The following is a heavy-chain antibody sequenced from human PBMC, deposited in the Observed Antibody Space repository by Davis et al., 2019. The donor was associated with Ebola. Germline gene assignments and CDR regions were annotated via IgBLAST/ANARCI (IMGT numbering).Heavy chain of an antibody. CDR1: GFTFSSYW. CDR2: IKQDGSEK. Sequence: GESLKISCAASGFTFSSYWMSWVRQAPGKGLEWVANIKQDGSEKYYVDSVKGRFTISRDNAKNSLYLQMNSLRAEDTAVYYCARELGYCSGGSCYGGNAFDIWGQGTMVTVSS. CDR3: ARELGYCSGGSCYGGNAFDI. D-gene: IGHD2-15*01. V-gene: IGHV3-7*01. J-gene: IGHJ3*02.